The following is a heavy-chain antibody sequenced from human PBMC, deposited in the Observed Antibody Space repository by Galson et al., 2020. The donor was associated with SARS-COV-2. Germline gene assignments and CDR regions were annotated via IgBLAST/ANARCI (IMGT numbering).Heavy chain of an antibody. CDR3: ARDWAARGYFDY. CDR1: GGSISSGDYY. J-gene: IGHJ4*02. Sequence: SGGSISSGDYYWSWIRQHPGKGLEWIGCIYYSGNTYYNPSLKSRLTISVDTSKNQFSLKLSSVTAADTAVYYCARDWAARGYFDYWGQGTLVTISS. CDR2: IYYSGNT. V-gene: IGHV4-31*02. D-gene: IGHD6-6*01.